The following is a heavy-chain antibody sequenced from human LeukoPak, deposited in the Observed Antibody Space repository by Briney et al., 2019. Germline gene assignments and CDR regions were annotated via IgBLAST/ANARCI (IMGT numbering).Heavy chain of an antibody. CDR3: ASILVRGVVKIWDH. D-gene: IGHD3-10*01. CDR2: VYYSGST. CDR1: GASISSNNYY. J-gene: IGHJ4*02. V-gene: IGHV4-39*01. Sequence: SETLSLTCTVSGASISSNNYYWGWIRQPPGKGLEWMGSVYYSGSTYYNPSLQSRVTISIDTSENQLSLRLYSVTAADTAAYYCASILVRGVVKIWDHWGQGSLVIVSS.